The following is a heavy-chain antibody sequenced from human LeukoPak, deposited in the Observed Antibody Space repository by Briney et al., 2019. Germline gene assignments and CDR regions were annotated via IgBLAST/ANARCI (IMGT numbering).Heavy chain of an antibody. CDR2: ISYAGSYE. CDR1: GFTSRVYT. V-gene: IGHV3-30*04. CDR3: ARVPTTIYYGGSGGYYFDY. J-gene: IGHJ4*02. Sequence: GGSLRLSCAASGFTSRVYTMYWGRHAPGKGLERGAFISYAGSYEYYWDSVKGRFTISRDNSKNTLYLQMNSLRAEDTVVYYCARVPTTIYYGGSGGYYFDYWGQGTLLTGSS. D-gene: IGHD3-22*01.